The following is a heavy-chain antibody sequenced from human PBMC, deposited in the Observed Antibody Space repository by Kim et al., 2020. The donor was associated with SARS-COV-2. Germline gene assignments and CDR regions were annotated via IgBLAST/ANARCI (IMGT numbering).Heavy chain of an antibody. J-gene: IGHJ6*02. Sequence: SETLSLTCAVSGASISSGGYSWSWIRQPPGKGLEWIGYIYHSGITYYNPSLKSRVTISADMSKNQFSLKLSSVTAADTAVYYCARAEGLPYYYGLDVWGQGTMVTVSS. V-gene: IGHV4-30-2*01. CDR3: ARAEGLPYYYGLDV. CDR1: GASISSGGYS. D-gene: IGHD3-3*01. CDR2: IYHSGIT.